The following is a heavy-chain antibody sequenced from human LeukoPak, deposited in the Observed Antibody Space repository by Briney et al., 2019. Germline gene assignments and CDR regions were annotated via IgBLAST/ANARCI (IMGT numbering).Heavy chain of an antibody. CDR1: GGSISSATYY. V-gene: IGHV4-39*07. Sequence: PSETLSLTCSVSGGSISSATYYWGWVRQPPGKGLEWIGNVYYSGSTNYNPSLKSRVTISVDTSKNQFSLKLSSVTAADTAVYYCARRDSSGWYHTWGQGTLVTVSS. J-gene: IGHJ4*02. CDR2: VYYSGST. CDR3: ARRDSSGWYHT. D-gene: IGHD6-19*01.